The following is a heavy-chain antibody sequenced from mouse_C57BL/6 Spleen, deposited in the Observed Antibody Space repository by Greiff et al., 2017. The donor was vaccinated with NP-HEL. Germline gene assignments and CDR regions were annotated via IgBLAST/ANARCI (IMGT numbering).Heavy chain of an antibody. Sequence: QVQLKESGPGLVAPSQSLSITCTVSGFSLTSYAISWVRQPPGKGLEWLGVIWTGGGTNYNSALKSRLSISKDNSKSQVFLKMNSLQTDDTARYYCARKRIAYYSNYVYYAMGYWGQGTSVTVSS. CDR3: ARKRIAYYSNYVYYAMGY. D-gene: IGHD2-5*01. CDR1: GFSLTSYA. V-gene: IGHV2-9-1*01. J-gene: IGHJ4*01. CDR2: IWTGGGT.